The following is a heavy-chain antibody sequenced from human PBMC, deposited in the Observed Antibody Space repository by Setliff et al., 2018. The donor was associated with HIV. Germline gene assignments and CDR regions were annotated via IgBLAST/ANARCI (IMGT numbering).Heavy chain of an antibody. Sequence: SVKVSCKASGGTFSSYAISWVRQAPGQGLEWMGGIIPILGIANYAQKFQGRVTITADKSTSTAYMELSSLRSEDTAVYYCAREPRGSSSWHHNDAFDIWGQGTMVT. J-gene: IGHJ3*02. D-gene: IGHD6-13*01. CDR1: GGTFSSYA. V-gene: IGHV1-69*10. CDR3: AREPRGSSSWHHNDAFDI. CDR2: IIPILGIA.